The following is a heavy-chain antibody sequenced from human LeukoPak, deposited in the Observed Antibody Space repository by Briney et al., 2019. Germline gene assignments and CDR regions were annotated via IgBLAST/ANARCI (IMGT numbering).Heavy chain of an antibody. V-gene: IGHV3-74*01. CDR3: ARAQYQLLIDY. Sequence: GGSLRLSCAASGFTFSSYWMHWVRQAPGKGLVSVSRINSDGSSTSYADSVKGRFTISRDNAKNTLYLQMNSLRAEDTAVYYCARAQYQLLIDYWGQGTLVTVSS. CDR2: INSDGSST. CDR1: GFTFSSYW. D-gene: IGHD2-2*01. J-gene: IGHJ4*02.